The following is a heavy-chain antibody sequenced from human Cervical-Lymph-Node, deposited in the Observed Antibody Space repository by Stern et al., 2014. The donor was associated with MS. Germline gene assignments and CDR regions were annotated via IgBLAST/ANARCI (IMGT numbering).Heavy chain of an antibody. V-gene: IGHV4-39*01. CDR1: GGSISSSRHY. J-gene: IGHJ4*02. CDR3: ARRGENYHPHFDY. D-gene: IGHD4/OR15-4a*01. Sequence: VQLEESGPGLVKPSETLSLICTVSGGSISSSRHYWGWIRQPPGKGLEWIGMIYYSGTTYYNPSLKSRVTISVDTPKNQFPLKLSSVTAADTAVYYCARRGENYHPHFDYWGQGTLVTVSS. CDR2: IYYSGTT.